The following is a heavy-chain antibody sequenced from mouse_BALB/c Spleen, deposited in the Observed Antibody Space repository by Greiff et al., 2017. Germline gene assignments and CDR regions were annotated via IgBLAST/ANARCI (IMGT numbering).Heavy chain of an antibody. J-gene: IGHJ3*01. V-gene: IGHV1-54*01. CDR3: ERRTGSLAY. CDR1: GYAFTNYL. CDR2: INPGSGGT. Sequence: QVPLHPSFSSVLRPFTSVKVSCKASGYAFTNYLIEWVKQRPGQGLEWIGVINPGSGGTNYKEKFKGKATLTADKSSSTAYMQRRSLTSDDSEGDLCERRTGSLAYWGQGTLVTVSA.